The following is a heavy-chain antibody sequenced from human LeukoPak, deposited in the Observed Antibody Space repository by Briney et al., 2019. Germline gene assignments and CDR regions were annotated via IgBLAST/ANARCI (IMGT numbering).Heavy chain of an antibody. CDR2: IYHSGST. CDR3: ARKVGYCTNGVCYEYNWFDP. Sequence: PSGTLSLTCAVSGGSISSSNWWSWVRQPPGKGLEWIGEIYHSGSTNYNPSLKSRVTISVDKSKNQFSLKLSSVTAADTAVYYCARKVGYCTNGVCYEYNWFDPWGQGTLVTVSP. CDR1: GGSISSSNW. D-gene: IGHD2-8*01. J-gene: IGHJ5*02. V-gene: IGHV4-4*02.